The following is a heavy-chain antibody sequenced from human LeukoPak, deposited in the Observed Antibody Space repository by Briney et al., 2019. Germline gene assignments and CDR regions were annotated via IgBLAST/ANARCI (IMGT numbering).Heavy chain of an antibody. V-gene: IGHV3-33*01. Sequence: PGRSPRLSCAASGFTFSSYGMHWVRQAPGKGLEWVAIIWYDGSYKYYADSVKGRFTISRDNSKNTLYLQMNSLRAEDTAVYYCARALPIDYWGQGTLVTVSP. CDR1: GFTFSSYG. CDR3: ARALPIDY. CDR2: IWYDGSYK. J-gene: IGHJ4*02.